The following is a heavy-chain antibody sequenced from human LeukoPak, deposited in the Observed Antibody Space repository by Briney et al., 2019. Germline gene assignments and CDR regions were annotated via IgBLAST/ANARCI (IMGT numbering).Heavy chain of an antibody. Sequence: GGSLRLSCAASGFTVSSNYMSWVRQAPGKGLEWVSVIYSGGSTYYADSVKGRFTISRDNSKNTLYLQMNSLRAEDTAVYYCAKTRARIVVVPAAVPDYWGQGTLVTVSS. CDR1: GFTVSSNY. CDR3: AKTRARIVVVPAAVPDY. J-gene: IGHJ4*02. V-gene: IGHV3-66*01. CDR2: IYSGGST. D-gene: IGHD2-2*01.